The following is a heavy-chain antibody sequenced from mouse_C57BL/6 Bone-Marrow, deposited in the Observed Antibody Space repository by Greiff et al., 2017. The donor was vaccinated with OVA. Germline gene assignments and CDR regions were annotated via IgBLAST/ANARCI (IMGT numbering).Heavy chain of an antibody. D-gene: IGHD2-3*01. CDR2: IYPGSGST. J-gene: IGHJ4*01. Sequence: QVQLQQPGAELVKPGASVKMSCKASGYTFTSYWITWVKQRPGQGLEWIGDIYPGSGSTNYNEKFKSKATLTVDTSSSTAYMQLSSLTSEDSAVYYCAREGYYVDYAMDYWGQGTSVTVSS. CDR1: GYTFTSYW. CDR3: AREGYYVDYAMDY. V-gene: IGHV1-55*01.